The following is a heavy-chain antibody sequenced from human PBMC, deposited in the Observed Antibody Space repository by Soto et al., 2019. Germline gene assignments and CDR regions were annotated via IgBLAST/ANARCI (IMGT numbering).Heavy chain of an antibody. V-gene: IGHV3-7*01. Sequence: EVQLVESGGGLVQPGGSLRLSCAASGFTFSSHWMSWVRRVPGKGLEWVANIKQDGSVKYYVDSVKGRFTISRDNAKNSLYLKLNSLRAEDTAVYYCARNIGGSSSLWGQGTLVTVSS. CDR1: GFTFSSHW. J-gene: IGHJ4*02. CDR3: ARNIGGSSSL. D-gene: IGHD3-16*01. CDR2: IKQDGSVK.